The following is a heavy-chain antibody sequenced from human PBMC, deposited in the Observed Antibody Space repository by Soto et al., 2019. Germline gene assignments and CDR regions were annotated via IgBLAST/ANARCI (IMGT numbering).Heavy chain of an antibody. CDR1: GFTFSSYS. V-gene: IGHV3-21*01. CDR3: ARVGGVCSGGSCYSGAFDI. Sequence: GGSLRLSCAASGFTFSSYSMNWVRQSPGKGLEWVSSISSSSSYIYYADSVKGRFTISRDNAKNSLYLQMNSLRAEDTAVYYCARVGGVCSGGSCYSGAFDIWGQGTMVTVSS. CDR2: ISSSSSYI. D-gene: IGHD2-15*01. J-gene: IGHJ3*02.